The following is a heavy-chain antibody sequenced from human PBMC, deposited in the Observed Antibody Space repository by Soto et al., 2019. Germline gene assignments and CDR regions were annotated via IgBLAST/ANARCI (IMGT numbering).Heavy chain of an antibody. Sequence: PSETLSLTCTVSGGSISSSSYYWGWIRQPPGKGLEWIGSIYYSGSTYYNPSLKSRVTISVDTSKNQFSLKLSSVTAADTAVYYCARLRTGYFAYWGQGTLVTVSS. V-gene: IGHV4-39*01. J-gene: IGHJ4*02. CDR1: GGSISSSSYY. D-gene: IGHD3-9*01. CDR2: IYYSGST. CDR3: ARLRTGYFAY.